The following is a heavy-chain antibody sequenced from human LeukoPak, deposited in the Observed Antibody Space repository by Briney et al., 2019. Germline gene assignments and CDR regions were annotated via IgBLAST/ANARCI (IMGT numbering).Heavy chain of an antibody. J-gene: IGHJ4*02. CDR2: INPNSGGT. V-gene: IGHV1-2*02. D-gene: IGHD6-19*01. CDR1: GYTFTGYY. Sequence: ASVKVSCKASGYTFTGYYMHWVRQAPGQGLEWMGWINPNSGGTNYAQKFQGRVTMTRDTSISTAYMELSRLGSDDTAVYYCARDPGYSSGWHHFWGQGTLVTVSS. CDR3: ARDPGYSSGWHHF.